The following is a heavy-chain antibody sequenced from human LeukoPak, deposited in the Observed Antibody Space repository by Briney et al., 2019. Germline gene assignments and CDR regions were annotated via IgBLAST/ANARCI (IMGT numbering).Heavy chain of an antibody. CDR2: ISYDGKNK. CDR3: AKDGRVQTEYPYFDH. J-gene: IGHJ4*01. D-gene: IGHD1-26*01. Sequence: AGGSLRLSCAAYGFTFSRHGMHWVRQAPGKGLEWVALISYDGKNKFYADSVKGRFTISRDISKNTLDLQMNSLTPEDTALYYCAKDGRVQTEYPYFDHWGLGTLVTVAS. CDR1: GFTFSRHG. V-gene: IGHV3-30*18.